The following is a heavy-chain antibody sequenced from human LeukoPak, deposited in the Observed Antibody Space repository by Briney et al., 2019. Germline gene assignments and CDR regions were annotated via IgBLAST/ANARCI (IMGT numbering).Heavy chain of an antibody. V-gene: IGHV4-31*03. CDR3: AREADGSGSYDLGGFPYFDY. CDR1: GGPISSGGYY. J-gene: IGHJ4*02. Sequence: PSETLSLTCTVSGGPISSGGYYWSWIRQHPGKGLEWIGYIYYSGSTYYNPSLKSRVTISVDTSKNQFSLKLSSVTAADTAVYYCAREADGSGSYDLGGFPYFDYWGQGTLVTVSS. CDR2: IYYSGST. D-gene: IGHD3-10*01.